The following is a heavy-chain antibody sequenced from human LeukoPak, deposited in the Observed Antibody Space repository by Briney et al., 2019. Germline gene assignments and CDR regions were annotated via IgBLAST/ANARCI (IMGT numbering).Heavy chain of an antibody. Sequence: GRSLRLSCTASGFTFGDYAMSWVRQAPGKGLEWVGFIRSKVYTGTTEYAASVKGRFTVSRDDSKSIAYLQMNSLKTEDTAVYYCSRDFYGSSPSPIDYWGQGTLVTVSS. J-gene: IGHJ4*02. V-gene: IGHV3-49*04. CDR1: GFTFGDYA. D-gene: IGHD6-6*01. CDR2: IRSKVYTGTT. CDR3: SRDFYGSSPSPIDY.